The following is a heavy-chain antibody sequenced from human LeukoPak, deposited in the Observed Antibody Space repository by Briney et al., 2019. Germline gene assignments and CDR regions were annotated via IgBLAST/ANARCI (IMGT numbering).Heavy chain of an antibody. Sequence: PGGSLRLSCAASGFTFNSYALHWVRQAPGKGLEWVAVISYDGSNKYYADSVKGRFTISRDISKNTLYLQMNSLRTDDTAVYYCARALSGSCFSLFIYWGQGTLVTVSS. D-gene: IGHD2-15*01. CDR1: GFTFNSYA. V-gene: IGHV3-30*04. CDR3: ARALSGSCFSLFIY. CDR2: ISYDGSNK. J-gene: IGHJ4*02.